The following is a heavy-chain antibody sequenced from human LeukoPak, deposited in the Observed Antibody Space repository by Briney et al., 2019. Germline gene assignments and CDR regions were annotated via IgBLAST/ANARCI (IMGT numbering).Heavy chain of an antibody. Sequence: WESLSLTCTVSGGSISSSSYYWGWIRQPPGKGLEWIGSIYYSGSTSYNPSLKSRVTISVDTSKNQFSLKLSSVTAADTAVYYCARLSLLWFGEPQDYWGQGTLVTVSS. CDR1: GGSISSSSYY. V-gene: IGHV4-39*01. CDR3: ARLSLLWFGEPQDY. D-gene: IGHD3-10*01. CDR2: IYYSGST. J-gene: IGHJ4*02.